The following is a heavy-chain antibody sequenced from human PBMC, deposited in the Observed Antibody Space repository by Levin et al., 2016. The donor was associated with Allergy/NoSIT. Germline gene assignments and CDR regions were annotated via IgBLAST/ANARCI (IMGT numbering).Heavy chain of an antibody. V-gene: IGHV4-59*08. Sequence: RQAPGKGLEWIGYISYSGSTKYNSSLKNRVTISLDTSKNQFSLKLSSVTAADTAVYYCVRQEYNYYTMDVWGQGTTVTVSS. CDR3: VRQEYNYYTMDV. CDR2: ISYSGST. J-gene: IGHJ6*02.